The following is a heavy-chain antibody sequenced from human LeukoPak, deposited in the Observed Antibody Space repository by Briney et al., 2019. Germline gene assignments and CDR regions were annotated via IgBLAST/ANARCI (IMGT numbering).Heavy chain of an antibody. CDR1: GFTFTNYA. J-gene: IGHJ4*02. V-gene: IGHV3-23*01. Sequence: GGSLRLSCEASGFTFTNYAMSWVRQAPGKGLEGVSSINGSGGNTYYADSVKGRFTISRDSSENTLYLQMNSLRAEDTAVYYCAKARITEIIRLWDYWGQGALVTVSS. CDR2: INGSGGNT. CDR3: AKARITEIIRLWDY. D-gene: IGHD1-20*01.